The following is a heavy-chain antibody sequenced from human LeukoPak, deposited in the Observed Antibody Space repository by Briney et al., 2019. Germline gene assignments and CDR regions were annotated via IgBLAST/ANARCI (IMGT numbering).Heavy chain of an antibody. J-gene: IGHJ4*02. D-gene: IGHD2-2*01. CDR1: GFTFSNYA. Sequence: GSLRLSCAASGFTFSNYAMSWVRQAPGKGLEWVSVISDSGGSTFYADSVKGRFTISRDNSKTTLYLQMNSLGAEDTAVYYCAKDRHCSSATCYGEVAYWGQGTLVTVSS. CDR3: AKDRHCSSATCYGEVAY. CDR2: ISDSGGST. V-gene: IGHV3-23*01.